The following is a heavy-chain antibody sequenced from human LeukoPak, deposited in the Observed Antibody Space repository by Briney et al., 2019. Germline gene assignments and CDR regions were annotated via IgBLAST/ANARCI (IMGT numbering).Heavy chain of an antibody. J-gene: IGHJ4*02. CDR1: GFTFSSYA. V-gene: IGHV3-30*04. Sequence: GRSLGLSCAASGFTFSSYAMHWVRQAPGKGLEWVAVISYDGSNKYYADSVKGRFTISRDNSKNTLYLQMNSLRAEDTAVYYCARELAPGYSYGTFDYWGQGTLVTVSS. CDR2: ISYDGSNK. CDR3: ARELAPGYSYGTFDY. D-gene: IGHD5-18*01.